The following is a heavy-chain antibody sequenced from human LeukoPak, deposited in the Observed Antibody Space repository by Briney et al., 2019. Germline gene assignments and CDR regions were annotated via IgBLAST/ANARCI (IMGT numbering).Heavy chain of an antibody. V-gene: IGHV1-2*02. Sequence: ASVKVSCKASGYTFTGYYMHWVRQAPGQGLEWMGWINPNSGGTNYAQKFQGRVTMTRDTPISTAYMELSRLRSDDTAVYYCAREFDILTGYSSWGQGTLVTVSS. CDR3: AREFDILTGYSS. CDR1: GYTFTGYY. J-gene: IGHJ5*02. CDR2: INPNSGGT. D-gene: IGHD3-9*01.